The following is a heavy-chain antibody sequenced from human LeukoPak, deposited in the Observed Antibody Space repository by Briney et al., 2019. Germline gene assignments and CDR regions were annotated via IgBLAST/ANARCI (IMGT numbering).Heavy chain of an antibody. CDR1: GYTFTSYG. CDR2: INPSGGST. Sequence: ASVKVSCKASGYTFTSYGISWVRQAPGQGLEWMGVINPSGGSTTYAQKFQGRVTVTRDTSTSTVYMELSSLISEDTAVYYCARDLGTKEAYWGQGTLVTVSS. CDR3: ARDLGTKEAY. D-gene: IGHD1/OR15-1a*01. V-gene: IGHV1-46*01. J-gene: IGHJ4*02.